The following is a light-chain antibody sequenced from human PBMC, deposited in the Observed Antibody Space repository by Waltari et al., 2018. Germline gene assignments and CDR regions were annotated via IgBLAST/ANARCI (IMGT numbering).Light chain of an antibody. V-gene: IGLV2-11*01. CDR1: SGDVGGYNF. CDR3: CSYAGVYLYV. CDR2: DVS. J-gene: IGLJ1*01. Sequence: QSALTQPRSVSGSPGQSVTISCTGTSGDVGGYNFVSWYQQHPGKAPKLIIYDVSKRPAGVPDRFSGSKSGNTASLTISGLQAEDEADYYCCSYAGVYLYVFGTGTKVTVL.